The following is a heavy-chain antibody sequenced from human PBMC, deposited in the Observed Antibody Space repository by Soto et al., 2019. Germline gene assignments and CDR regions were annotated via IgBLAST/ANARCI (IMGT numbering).Heavy chain of an antibody. V-gene: IGHV5-51*01. J-gene: IGHJ6*02. CDR3: AIGAVAGTVDYYYYGMDV. Sequence: GESLKISCKGSGYSFTSYWIGWVRQMPGKGLEWMGIIYPGDSDTRYSPSFQGQVTISADKSDSTAYLQWSSLKASDTAMYYCAIGAVAGTVDYYYYGMDVWGQGTTVTVSS. CDR1: GYSFTSYW. CDR2: IYPGDSDT. D-gene: IGHD6-19*01.